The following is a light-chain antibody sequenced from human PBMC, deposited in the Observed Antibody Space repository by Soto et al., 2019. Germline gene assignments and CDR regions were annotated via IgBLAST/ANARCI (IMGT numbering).Light chain of an antibody. Sequence: EIVLTQSPGTLSLSPGERATLSCRASQSVSSSYLAWYQQKPGQAPRLLIYGASSRAPGIPDRFSGSGSGTDFTLTIIRLEPEDFAVYYCQQYGSSPPYTFGQGTKLEIK. V-gene: IGKV3-20*01. CDR3: QQYGSSPPYT. J-gene: IGKJ2*01. CDR1: QSVSSSY. CDR2: GAS.